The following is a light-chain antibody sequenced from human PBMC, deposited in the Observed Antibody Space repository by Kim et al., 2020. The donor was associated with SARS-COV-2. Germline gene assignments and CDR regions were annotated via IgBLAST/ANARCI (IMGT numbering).Light chain of an antibody. J-gene: IGLJ2*01. CDR3: NSPDCSGTYVI. CDR2: ANN. V-gene: IGLV3-19*01. CDR1: ILRTYY. Sequence: SSELTQDPAVSVALGQTVRITCQGDILRTYYACWYQQKPGQAPILVTYANNNRPSGLPDRISGSLSGDTASLTVTGAQAADEADYYCNSPDCSGTYVIFG.